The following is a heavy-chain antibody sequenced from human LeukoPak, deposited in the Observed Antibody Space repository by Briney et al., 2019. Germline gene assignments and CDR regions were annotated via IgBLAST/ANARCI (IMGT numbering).Heavy chain of an antibody. J-gene: IGHJ4*02. Sequence: GGSLRPSCAASGFSFSSYNMNWVRQAPGKGLEWVSFISSSSSYIYYVDSVKGRFTISRDNAKNSLYLQMNRLRPEDAAVYYCAKAPVTTCRGAYCYPFDYWGQGTLVTVSS. V-gene: IGHV3-21*04. CDR3: AKAPVTTCRGAYCYPFDY. CDR1: GFSFSSYN. D-gene: IGHD2-21*01. CDR2: ISSSSSYI.